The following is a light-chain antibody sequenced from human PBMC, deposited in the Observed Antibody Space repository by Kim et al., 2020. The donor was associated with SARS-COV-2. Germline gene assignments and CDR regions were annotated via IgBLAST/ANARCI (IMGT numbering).Light chain of an antibody. Sequence: ASVGERVTITCRASKDISNSLAWFQQKPGEVPKCLMYATSSLQSGVPSKFSGSGSGTDFTLTISSLQPEDFATYFCQQYKSYPLTFGGGTKVDIK. J-gene: IGKJ4*01. V-gene: IGKV1-16*02. CDR3: QQYKSYPLT. CDR1: KDISNS. CDR2: ATS.